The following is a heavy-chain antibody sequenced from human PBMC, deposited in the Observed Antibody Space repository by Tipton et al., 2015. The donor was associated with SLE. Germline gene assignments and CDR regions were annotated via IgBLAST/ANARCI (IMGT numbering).Heavy chain of an antibody. J-gene: IGHJ5*02. CDR1: GHRFSSYW. D-gene: IGHD6-13*01. Sequence: QLVQSGAEVKKPGESLKISCKGSGHRFSSYWIAWVRQMPGKGLERMGIIYPGDSDTRYSPSFQGQVTISADKSISTAYLQWSSLKASDSAIYYCAKGQPPGSWGQGPLVPVSS. CDR2: IYPGDSDT. V-gene: IGHV5-51*03. CDR3: AKGQPPGS.